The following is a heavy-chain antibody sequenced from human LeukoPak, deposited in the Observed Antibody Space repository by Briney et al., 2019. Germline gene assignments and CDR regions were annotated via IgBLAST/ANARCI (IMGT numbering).Heavy chain of an antibody. CDR3: ARGNWLEY. D-gene: IGHD1-1*01. J-gene: IGHJ4*02. CDR2: INSDGSST. V-gene: IGHV3-74*01. CDR1: GFTFSGHW. Sequence: GGSLRLSCAASGFTFSGHWMNWVRQAPGRGLVWVSRINSDGSSTGYADSVKGRFSISRDNAKNTLYLQMNSLTAEDTAAYYCARGNWLEYWGQGALVTVSS.